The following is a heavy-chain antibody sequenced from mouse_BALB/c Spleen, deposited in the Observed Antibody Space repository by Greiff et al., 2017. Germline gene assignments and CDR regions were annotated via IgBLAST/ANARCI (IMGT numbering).Heavy chain of an antibody. D-gene: IGHD1-1*01. V-gene: IGHV7-3*02. CDR1: GFTFTDYY. J-gene: IGHJ2*01. CDR2: IRNKANGYTT. Sequence: EVQLVESGGGLVQPGGSLRLSCATSGFTFTDYYMSWVRQPPGKALEWLGFIRNKANGYTTEYSASVKGRFTISRDNSQSILYLQMNTLRAEDSATYYCARGTTVVDDYWGQGTTLTVSS. CDR3: ARGTTVVDDY.